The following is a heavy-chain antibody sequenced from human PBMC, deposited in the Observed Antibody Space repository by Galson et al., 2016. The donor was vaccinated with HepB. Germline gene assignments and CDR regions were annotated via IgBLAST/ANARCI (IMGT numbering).Heavy chain of an antibody. CDR2: INTVGTTT. D-gene: IGHD7-27*01. J-gene: IGHJ4*02. V-gene: IGHV3-74*01. CDR3: ARDHSLAETGPNFDC. CDR1: GFTFSSHW. Sequence: SLRLSCAASGFTFSSHWMHWVRQAPGKGLVWVSRINTVGTTTTYADSVKGRFTISRDNAKNTQYLQMDDLRAEDTAVYYCARDHSLAETGPNFDCWGQGALVTVSS.